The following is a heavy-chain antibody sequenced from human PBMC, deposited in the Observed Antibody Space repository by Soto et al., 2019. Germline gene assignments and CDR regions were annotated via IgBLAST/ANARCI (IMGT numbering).Heavy chain of an antibody. CDR2: INAGNGNA. CDR3: ARSPAWGVVVPDGKQGNWFXP. J-gene: IGHJ5*02. CDR1: GYTFTSYG. D-gene: IGHD2-2*01. V-gene: IGHV1-3*01. Sequence: ASVKVSCKASGYTFTSYGISWVRQAPGQRLEWMGWINAGNGNAKYSQNLQGRVTITRDTSASTAYMELSSLRSEDTAVYYCARSPAWGVVVPDGKQGNWFXPWGQGTLVTVS.